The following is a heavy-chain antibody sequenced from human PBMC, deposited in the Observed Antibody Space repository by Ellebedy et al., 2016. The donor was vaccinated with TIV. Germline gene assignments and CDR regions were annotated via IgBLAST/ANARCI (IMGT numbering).Heavy chain of an antibody. V-gene: IGHV1-69*13. J-gene: IGHJ4*02. CDR2: IIPIFGTA. D-gene: IGHD2-21*02. CDR1: GGTFSSYA. CDR3: ARAYCGGDCYLFDY. Sequence: AASVKVSCKASGGTFSSYAISWVRQAPGQGLEWMGGIIPIFGTANYAQKFQGRVTITADESTSTAYMELSSLRSEDTAVYYCARAYCGGDCYLFDYWGQGTLVTVSS.